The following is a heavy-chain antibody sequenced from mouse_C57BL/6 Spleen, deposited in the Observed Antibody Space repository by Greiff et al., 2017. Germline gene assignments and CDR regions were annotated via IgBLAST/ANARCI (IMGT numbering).Heavy chain of an antibody. J-gene: IGHJ3*01. CDR2: IYPGSGST. D-gene: IGHD4-1*01. Sequence: QVQLQQPGAELVKPGASVKMSCKASGYTFTSYWITWVKQRPGQGLEWIGDIYPGSGSTNYNEKFKSKATLTVDTSSSTAYMQLSSLTSEDSAVYCCARSPTGTRPWFAYWGQGTLVTVSA. V-gene: IGHV1-55*01. CDR1: GYTFTSYW. CDR3: ARSPTGTRPWFAY.